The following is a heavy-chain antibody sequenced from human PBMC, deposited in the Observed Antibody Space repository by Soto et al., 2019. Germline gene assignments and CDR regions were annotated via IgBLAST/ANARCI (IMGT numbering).Heavy chain of an antibody. J-gene: IGHJ3*02. D-gene: IGHD5-12*01. V-gene: IGHV3-23*01. CDR1: GFTFSSHG. Sequence: EAQLLDSGGDLVQPGGSLRLSCAASGFTFSSHGMGWVRQAPGKGLEWISGLSRGGGSTYYADSVKGRFTISRDNSKNPLDLIMNSLRGEDTVLYYCVRDGQYRTDVFDIWGQGTMVTVSS. CDR3: VRDGQYRTDVFDI. CDR2: LSRGGGST.